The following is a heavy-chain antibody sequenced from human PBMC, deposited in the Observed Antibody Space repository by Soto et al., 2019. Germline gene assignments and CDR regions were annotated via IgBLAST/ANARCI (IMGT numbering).Heavy chain of an antibody. Sequence: PSETLSLTCTVSGGSISSYYWSWIRQPAGKGLEWIGRIYTSGSTNYNPSLKSRVTMSVDTSKNQFSLRLSSVTAADTAVYYCAGENGGGSVRGASVFDYWGQGTLVTVSS. CDR3: AGENGGGSVRGASVFDY. J-gene: IGHJ4*02. V-gene: IGHV4-4*07. CDR2: IYTSGST. CDR1: GGSISSYY. D-gene: IGHD3-10*01.